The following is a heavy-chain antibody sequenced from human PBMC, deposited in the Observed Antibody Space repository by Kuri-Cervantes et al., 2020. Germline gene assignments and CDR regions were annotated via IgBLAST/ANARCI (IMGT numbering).Heavy chain of an antibody. D-gene: IGHD6-19*01. CDR3: ARDLGWVDWWLGPFPYYYYGMDV. Sequence: ASVKVSCKASGYTFTSYDINWVRQATGQGLEWMGWMNPNSGNTGYAQKSQGRVTMTRNTSISTAYMELRSLRSDDTAVYYCARDLGWVDWWLGPFPYYYYGMDVWGQGTTVTVSS. J-gene: IGHJ6*02. V-gene: IGHV1-8*01. CDR1: GYTFTSYD. CDR2: MNPNSGNT.